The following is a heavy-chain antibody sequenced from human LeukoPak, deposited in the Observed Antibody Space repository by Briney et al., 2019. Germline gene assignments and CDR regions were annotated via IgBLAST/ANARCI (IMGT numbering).Heavy chain of an antibody. CDR1: GYTFTSYG. CDR3: ASDRGEAYCTNGVCYAGLGMDV. D-gene: IGHD2-8*01. V-gene: IGHV1-18*01. J-gene: IGHJ6*02. CDR2: ISAYNGNT. Sequence: ASVTVSCTASGYTFTSYGISWVRQAPGQGLEWMGWISAYNGNTNYAQKLQGRVTMTTDTSTSTAYMELRSLRSDDTAVYYCASDRGEAYCTNGVCYAGLGMDVWGQGTTVTVSS.